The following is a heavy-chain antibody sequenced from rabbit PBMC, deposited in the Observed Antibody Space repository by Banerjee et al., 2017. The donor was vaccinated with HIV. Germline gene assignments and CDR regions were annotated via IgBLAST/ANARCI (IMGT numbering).Heavy chain of an antibody. CDR1: GFSFSSSYY. J-gene: IGHJ4*01. V-gene: IGHV1S40*01. CDR2: IYTGSSGGT. Sequence: QSLEESGGDLVKPGASLTLTCTASGFSFSSSYYMCWVRQAPGKGLEWIACIYTGSSGGTYYASWAKGRFTISKTSSTTVTLQMTSLTDADTATYFCARGDSYVDYTLNLWGPGTLVTVS. D-gene: IGHD2-1*01. CDR3: ARGDSYVDYTLNL.